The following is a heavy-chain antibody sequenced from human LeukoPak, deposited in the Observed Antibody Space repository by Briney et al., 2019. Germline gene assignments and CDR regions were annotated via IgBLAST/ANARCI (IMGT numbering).Heavy chain of an antibody. V-gene: IGHV4-31*03. CDR2: IYYSGST. J-gene: IGHJ4*02. CDR1: GGSISSGGYY. Sequence: SETLSLTCTVSGGSISSGGYYWSWIRQHPGKGLEWIGYIYYSGSTYYNPSLKSRATISVDTSKNQFSLKLSSVTAADTAVYYCARAGGFFSPFGYWGQGTLVTVSS. CDR3: ARAGGFFSPFGY. D-gene: IGHD3-16*01.